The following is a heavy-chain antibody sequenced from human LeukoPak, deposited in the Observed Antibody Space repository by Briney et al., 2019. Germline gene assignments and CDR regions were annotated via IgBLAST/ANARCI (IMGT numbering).Heavy chain of an antibody. D-gene: IGHD6-13*01. V-gene: IGHV3-9*01. CDR2: ISWNSRSI. CDR1: GFTFNDYA. J-gene: IGHJ4*02. CDR3: ARDKSSSSYYDPSTAIDY. Sequence: PGGSLRLSCATPGFTFNDYAMYWVRQARGKGLEWVSGISWNSRSIAYADSVKGRFTISRDNAKNSLYLQMNSLRAEDTAVYYCARDKSSSSYYDPSTAIDYWGQGTLVTVSS.